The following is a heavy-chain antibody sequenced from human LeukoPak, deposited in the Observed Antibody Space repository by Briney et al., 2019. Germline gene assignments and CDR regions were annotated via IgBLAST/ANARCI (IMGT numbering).Heavy chain of an antibody. V-gene: IGHV4-34*01. D-gene: IGHD2-21*01. Sequence: SETLSLTCAVYGGSFSGYYWIWIRQPPGKGLEWIGEINHSGSTNYNPSLKSRVTISVDTSKNQFSLKLSSVTAADTAVYYCARGVVIAPQTFDYWGQGTLVTVSS. CDR1: GGSFSGYY. CDR2: INHSGST. CDR3: ARGVVIAPQTFDY. J-gene: IGHJ4*02.